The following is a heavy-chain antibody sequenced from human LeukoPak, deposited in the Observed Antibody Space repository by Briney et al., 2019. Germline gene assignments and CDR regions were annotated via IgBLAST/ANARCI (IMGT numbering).Heavy chain of an antibody. V-gene: IGHV1-2*02. CDR3: ARDPSFPIVVVPAAMSQSPGAFDI. CDR2: INPNSGGT. D-gene: IGHD2-2*01. CDR1: GYTFTGYY. Sequence: ASVKVSCKASGYTFTGYYMHWVRQAPGQGLEWMGWINPNSGGTNYAQKFQGRVTMTRDTSISTAYMELSRLRSDDTAVYYCARDPSFPIVVVPAAMSQSPGAFDIWGQGTMVTVSS. J-gene: IGHJ3*02.